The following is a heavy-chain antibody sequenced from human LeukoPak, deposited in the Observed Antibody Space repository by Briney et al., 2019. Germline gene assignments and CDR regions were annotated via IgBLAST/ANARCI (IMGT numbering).Heavy chain of an antibody. CDR2: INPNSGGT. D-gene: IGHD6-19*01. CDR3: ARAYSSGWYDYFDY. V-gene: IGHV1-2*02. Sequence: GASVKVSCKASGYTFTGYYMHWVRQAPGQGLEWMGWINPNSGGTNYAQKFQGRVTMTRDTPISTAYMELSRLRSDDTAVYYCARAYSSGWYDYFDYWGQGTLVTVSS. J-gene: IGHJ4*02. CDR1: GYTFTGYY.